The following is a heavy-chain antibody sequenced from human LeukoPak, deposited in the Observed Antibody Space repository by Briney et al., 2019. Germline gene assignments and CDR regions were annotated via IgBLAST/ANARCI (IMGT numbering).Heavy chain of an antibody. CDR1: GGSISSISYY. CDR3: ARDYYGSGSYDY. D-gene: IGHD3-10*01. CDR2: IYTSGST. Sequence: SETLSLTCTVSGGSISSISYYWSWIRQPAGKGLEWIGRIYTSGSTNYNPSLKSRVTISVDTSKNQFSLKLSSVTAADTAVYYCARDYYGSGSYDYWGQGTLVTVSS. V-gene: IGHV4-61*02. J-gene: IGHJ4*02.